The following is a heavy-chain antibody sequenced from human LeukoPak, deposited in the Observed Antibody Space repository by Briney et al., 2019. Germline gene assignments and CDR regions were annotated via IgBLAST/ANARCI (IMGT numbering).Heavy chain of an antibody. CDR2: IIPIFGTA. J-gene: IGHJ4*02. V-gene: IGHV1-69*01. Sequence: ASVKVSCKASGGTFSSYAISWVRQAPGQGLEWMGGIIPIFGTANYAQKFQGRVTITADESTSTAYMELSSLRSEDTAAYYCALYKGSGSYYPIDYWGQGTLVTVSS. CDR3: ALYKGSGSYYPIDY. CDR1: GGTFSSYA. D-gene: IGHD3-10*01.